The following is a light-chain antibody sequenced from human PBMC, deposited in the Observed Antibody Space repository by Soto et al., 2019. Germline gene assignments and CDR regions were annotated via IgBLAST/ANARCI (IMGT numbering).Light chain of an antibody. Sequence: QSALTQPASVSGSPGQSITISCTGSSSDIGAYNYVSWFQQYPGKAPKHIISEVSNRPSGVSNRFSGSKSGTAASLTISGLQTEDEADYFCFSFTTDWTHVFGTGTKVTV. CDR2: EVS. CDR1: SSDIGAYNY. CDR3: FSFTTDWTHV. J-gene: IGLJ1*01. V-gene: IGLV2-14*01.